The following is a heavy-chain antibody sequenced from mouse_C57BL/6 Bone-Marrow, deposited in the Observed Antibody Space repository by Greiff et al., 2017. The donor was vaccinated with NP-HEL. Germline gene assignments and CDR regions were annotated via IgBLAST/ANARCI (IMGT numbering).Heavy chain of an antibody. J-gene: IGHJ3*01. Sequence: VQLQQSGAELVRPGASVKLSCTASGFNIKDDYMHWVKQRPEQGLEWIGWIDPENGDTEYASKFQGKATITADTSSNTAYLQLSSLTSEDTAVYYCTTRGWLRAYWGQGTLVTVSA. D-gene: IGHD2-2*01. CDR3: TTRGWLRAY. V-gene: IGHV14-4*01. CDR1: GFNIKDDY. CDR2: IDPENGDT.